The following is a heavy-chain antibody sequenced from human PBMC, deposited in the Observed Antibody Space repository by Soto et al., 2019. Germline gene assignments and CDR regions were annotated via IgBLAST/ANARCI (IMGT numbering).Heavy chain of an antibody. D-gene: IGHD3-10*01. CDR2: IHHSGST. CDR1: GASIISMNW. V-gene: IGHV4-4*02. J-gene: IGHJ4*02. CDR3: ARYDYGSGDDYNIDY. Sequence: QVQLQEWGPGLVKPSGTLSLTCAVSGASIISMNWWSWVRQPPGKGLEWIGEIHHSGSTNYNPSLMSRVTISVDKSKNQFSLKLTSVTAADTAVYYCARYDYGSGDDYNIDYWGQGTLVTVSS.